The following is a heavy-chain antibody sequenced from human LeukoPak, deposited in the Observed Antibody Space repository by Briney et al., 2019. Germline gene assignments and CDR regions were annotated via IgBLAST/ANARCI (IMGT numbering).Heavy chain of an antibody. V-gene: IGHV3-21*01. CDR3: ARDHKDGGGSWRFDY. Sequence: KPGGSLRLSCAASGFTFSSYSMNWVRQAPGKGLEWVSSISSSSSYIYYADSVKGRFTISRDNAKNSLYLQMNSLRAEDTAVYYCARDHKDGGGSWRFDYWGQGTLVTVSS. J-gene: IGHJ4*02. CDR2: ISSSSSYI. CDR1: GFTFSSYS. D-gene: IGHD4-23*01.